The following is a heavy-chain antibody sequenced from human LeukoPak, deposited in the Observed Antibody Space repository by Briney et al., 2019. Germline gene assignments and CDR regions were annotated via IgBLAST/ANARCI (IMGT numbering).Heavy chain of an antibody. CDR2: INHSGST. CDR3: ARGLTAWWSDP. J-gene: IGHJ5*02. CDR1: GGSFSGYY. D-gene: IGHD5-18*01. V-gene: IGHV4-34*01. Sequence: PSETLSLTCAVYGGSFSGYYWSWIRQPPGKGLEWMGEINHSGSTNYNPSLKSRVTISVDTSKNQFSLKLSSVTAADTAVYYCARGLTAWWSDPWGQGTLVTVSS.